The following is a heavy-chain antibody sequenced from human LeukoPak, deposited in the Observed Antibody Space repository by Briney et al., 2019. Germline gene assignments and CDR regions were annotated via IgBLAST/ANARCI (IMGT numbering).Heavy chain of an antibody. CDR2: IYYSGST. CDR1: GGSISSYY. J-gene: IGHJ4*02. D-gene: IGHD3-22*01. CDR3: ARALVVAELDY. Sequence: SETLSLTCTVSGGSISSYYWSWLRQPPGKGLEWIGYIYYSGSTNYNPSLKSRVTISVDTSKNQFSLKLSSVTAADTAVYYCARALVVAELDYWGQGTLVTVSS. V-gene: IGHV4-59*01.